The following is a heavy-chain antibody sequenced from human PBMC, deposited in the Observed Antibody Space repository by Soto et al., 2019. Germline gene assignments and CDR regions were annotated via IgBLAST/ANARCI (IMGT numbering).Heavy chain of an antibody. CDR1: GGSISSSGYY. Sequence: QVQLQESGPGLVKPSQTLSLTCTVSGGSISSSGYYWTWIRQHPGKGLEWIGYIYYSGSTNYNPSLKSRVTLSVDTSKDQFSLKLNPVTAADAAVYYCARESSSRSIDGFDIWGQGTMVSVSS. V-gene: IGHV4-31*03. J-gene: IGHJ3*02. D-gene: IGHD2-2*01. CDR2: IYYSGST. CDR3: ARESSSRSIDGFDI.